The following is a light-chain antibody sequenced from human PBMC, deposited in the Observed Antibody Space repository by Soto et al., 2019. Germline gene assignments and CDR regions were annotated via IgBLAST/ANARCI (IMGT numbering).Light chain of an antibody. CDR2: SAS. CDR3: QQRTNWPPT. J-gene: IGKJ4*01. V-gene: IGKV3-11*01. CDR1: QSVRND. Sequence: EIVLTQSPATLSLSPGERATLSCRASQSVRNDLVWYHQKPGQAPRALIYSASNRATGIPARFSGSGSGTHFTRTISSLEPEDFAVYYWQQRTNWPPTFGGGTKVEMK.